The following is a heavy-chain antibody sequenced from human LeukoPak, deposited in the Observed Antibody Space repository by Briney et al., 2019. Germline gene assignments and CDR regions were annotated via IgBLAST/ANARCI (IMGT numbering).Heavy chain of an antibody. J-gene: IGHJ3*01. CDR1: GGSINAFY. Sequence: SETLSLTCTVSGGSINAFYWSWLRQPPGKGLEWIEYVRANGENNFNTSLKRRVAICLDTANSQISLRLNLVTAADTAIYYGARQRANTAAFDVWGQGTMVTVSS. CDR3: ARQRANTAAFDV. D-gene: IGHD5-18*01. V-gene: IGHV4-4*08. CDR2: VRANGEN.